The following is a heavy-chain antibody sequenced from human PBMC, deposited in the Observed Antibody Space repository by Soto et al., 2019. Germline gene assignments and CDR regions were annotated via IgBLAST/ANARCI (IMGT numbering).Heavy chain of an antibody. CDR3: SASRDYNWFDP. V-gene: IGHV3-30-3*01. CDR1: EFAFSTHA. J-gene: IGHJ5*02. D-gene: IGHD2-21*02. Sequence: GGSLRLSCAASEFAFSTHAMHWVRRAPGEGLEWVAVISFDGTNKYYADSVKGRFTISRDNSRSTLYLQMNSLRIEDTAVYYCSASRDYNWFDPWGQGTLVTVSS. CDR2: ISFDGTNK.